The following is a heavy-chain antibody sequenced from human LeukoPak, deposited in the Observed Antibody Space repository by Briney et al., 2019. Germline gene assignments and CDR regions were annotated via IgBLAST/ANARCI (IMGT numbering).Heavy chain of an antibody. CDR1: GYSFTSYW. D-gene: IGHD6-13*01. Sequence: GESLQIPCKGSGYSFTSYWISWVRQMPGKGLEWMGRIDPSDSYTNYSPSFQGHVTISADKSISTAYLQWSSLKASDTAMYYCARLSSKGSSAAGTFFDYWGQGTLVTVSS. J-gene: IGHJ4*02. V-gene: IGHV5-10-1*01. CDR3: ARLSSKGSSAAGTFFDY. CDR2: IDPSDSYT.